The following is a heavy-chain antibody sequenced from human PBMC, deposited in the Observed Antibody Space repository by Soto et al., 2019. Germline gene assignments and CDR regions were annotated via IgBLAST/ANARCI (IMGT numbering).Heavy chain of an antibody. D-gene: IGHD3-16*01. CDR2: IRSKANSYAT. CDR1: GFIFSGSA. CDR3: ARHDGRDPTILNSLGY. J-gene: IGHJ1*01. V-gene: IGHV3-73*01. Sequence: GGSLRLSCAASGFIFSGSALHWVRQASGKGLEWVGRIRSKANSYATAYGASMKGRFTISRDDSKSTTYLQMNGLKTDDTAVYYCARHDGRDPTILNSLGYWGPGSLVTVSS.